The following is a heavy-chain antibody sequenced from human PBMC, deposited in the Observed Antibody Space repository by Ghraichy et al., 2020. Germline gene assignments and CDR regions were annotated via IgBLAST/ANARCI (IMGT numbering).Heavy chain of an antibody. V-gene: IGHV3-72*01. CDR1: GFTFSDQY. J-gene: IGHJ4*02. CDR3: ARSRSSSGWYPFDY. Sequence: LSLTCAASGFTFSDQYMDWVRQAPGKGLEWVGRIRNKPNTYTTEYAASVKGRFTISRDDSKNSLYLQMNSLKTEDTAVYYCARSRSSSGWYPFDYWCQGTLVTVSS. CDR2: IRNKPNTYTT. D-gene: IGHD6-19*01.